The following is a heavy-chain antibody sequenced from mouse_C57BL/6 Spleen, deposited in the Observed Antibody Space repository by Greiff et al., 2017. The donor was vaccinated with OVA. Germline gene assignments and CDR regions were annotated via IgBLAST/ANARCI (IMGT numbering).Heavy chain of an antibody. J-gene: IGHJ3*01. CDR1: GYTFTSYW. V-gene: IGHV1-50*01. CDR2: IDPSDSYT. CDR3: ARRAAY. D-gene: IGHD3-1*01. Sequence: QVQLQQPGAELVKPGASVKLSCKASGYTFTSYWMQWVKQRPGQGLEWIGEIDPSDSYTNYTQKFKGKATLTVDTSSSTAYMQLSSLTSEYSAVYYCARRAAYWGQGTLVTVSA.